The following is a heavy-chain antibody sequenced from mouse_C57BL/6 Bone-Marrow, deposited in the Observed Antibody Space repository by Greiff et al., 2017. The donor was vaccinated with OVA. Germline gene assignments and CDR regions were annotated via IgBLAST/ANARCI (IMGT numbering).Heavy chain of an antibody. V-gene: IGHV5-6*01. D-gene: IGHD2-14*01. CDR2: ISSGGSYT. J-gene: IGHJ4*01. Sequence: EVQLVESGGDLVKPGGSLKLSCAASGFTFSSYGMSWVRQTPDKRLEWVATISSGGSYTYYPDSVKGRFTISRDNAKNTLYLQMSSLKSEDTAMYYCARRYSFFYYAMDYWGQGTSVTVSS. CDR1: GFTFSSYG. CDR3: ARRYSFFYYAMDY.